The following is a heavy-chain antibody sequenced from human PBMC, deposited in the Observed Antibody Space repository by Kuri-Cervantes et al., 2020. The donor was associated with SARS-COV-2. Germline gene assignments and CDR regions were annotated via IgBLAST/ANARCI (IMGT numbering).Heavy chain of an antibody. V-gene: IGHV4-38-2*01. CDR1: GYSISSGYY. CDR3: ARSTASPYYFDY. Sequence: ESLKISCAVSGYSISSGYYWGWIRQPPGKGLEWIGEINHSGSTYYNPSLKSRVTISVDTSKYQFSLKLSSVTAADTAVYYCARSTASPYYFDYWGQGTLVTVSS. J-gene: IGHJ4*02. CDR2: INHSGST.